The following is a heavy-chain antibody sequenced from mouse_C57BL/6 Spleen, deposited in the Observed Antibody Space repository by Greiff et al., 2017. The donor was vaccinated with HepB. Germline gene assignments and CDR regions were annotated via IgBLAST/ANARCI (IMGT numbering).Heavy chain of an antibody. J-gene: IGHJ1*03. D-gene: IGHD1-1*01. V-gene: IGHV1-82*01. CDR3: ARSEIYYYGSRHFDV. CDR2: IYPGDGDT. Sequence: VQLQQSGPELVKPGASVKISCKASGFAFSSYWMNWVKQRPGKGLEWIGRIYPGDGDTNYNGKFKGKATLTADKSSSTAYMQLSSLTSEDTAVYFCARSEIYYYGSRHFDVWGTGTTVTVSS. CDR1: GFAFSSYW.